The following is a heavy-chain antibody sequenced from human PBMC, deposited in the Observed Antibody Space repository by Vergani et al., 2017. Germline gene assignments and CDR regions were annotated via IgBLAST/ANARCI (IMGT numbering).Heavy chain of an antibody. J-gene: IGHJ4*02. Sequence: EVQLVESGGGLVKPGGSLRLSCAASGFTFSSYWMHWVRQAPGKGLVWVSRISSDGSSTSYADSVKGRFTISRDNAKNTLYLQMNNLRVEETAVYYCASGSSGWYIIWGQGTLVTVSS. CDR1: GFTFSSYW. D-gene: IGHD6-19*01. V-gene: IGHV3-74*02. CDR3: ASGSSGWYII. CDR2: ISSDGSST.